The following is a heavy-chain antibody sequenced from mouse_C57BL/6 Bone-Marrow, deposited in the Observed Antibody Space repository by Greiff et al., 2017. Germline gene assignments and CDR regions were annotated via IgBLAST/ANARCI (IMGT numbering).Heavy chain of an antibody. Sequence: EVQLQQSGPELVKPGASVKMSCKASGYTFTDYNMHWVKQSHGKSLEWIGYINPNNGGTSYKQKFKGKATLTVNKSSSTAYMELRSLTSEDSAVYYCARKANYDGAWFAYWGQGTLVTVSA. J-gene: IGHJ3*01. V-gene: IGHV1-22*01. CDR3: ARKANYDGAWFAY. CDR1: GYTFTDYN. CDR2: INPNNGGT. D-gene: IGHD1-1*01.